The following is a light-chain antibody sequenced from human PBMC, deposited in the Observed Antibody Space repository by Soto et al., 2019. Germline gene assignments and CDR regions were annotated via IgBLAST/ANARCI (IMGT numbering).Light chain of an antibody. V-gene: IGKV1-5*03. CDR3: QQYNSYPIT. Sequence: DIQMTQSPSTLSASVGDRVTITCRASQSISSWLAWYQQKPGKAPKLLIYKASSLESEVPSRFSGSGSGTEFTLTISSLQPDDFATYYCQQYNSYPITFGQGTRLEMK. CDR1: QSISSW. CDR2: KAS. J-gene: IGKJ5*01.